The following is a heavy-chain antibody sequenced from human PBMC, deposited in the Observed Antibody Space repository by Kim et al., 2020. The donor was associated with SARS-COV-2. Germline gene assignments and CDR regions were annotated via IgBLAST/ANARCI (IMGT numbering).Heavy chain of an antibody. V-gene: IGHV4-39*01. CDR3: ARIDYDSSGAVDY. CDR2: IYYSGST. Sequence: SETLSLTCTVSGGSISSSSYYWGWIRQPPGKGLEWIGSIYYSGSTYYNPSLKSRVTISVDTSKNQFSLKLSSVTAADTAVYYCARIDYDSSGAVDYWGQGTLVTVSS. D-gene: IGHD3-22*01. CDR1: GGSISSSSYY. J-gene: IGHJ4*02.